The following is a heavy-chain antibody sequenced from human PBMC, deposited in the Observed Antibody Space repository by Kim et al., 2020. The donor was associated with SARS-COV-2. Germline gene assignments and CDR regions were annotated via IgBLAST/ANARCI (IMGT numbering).Heavy chain of an antibody. D-gene: IGHD2-15*01. Sequence: GGSLRLSCAASGFTFSSYGMHWVRQAPGKGLEWVAVISYDGSNKYYADSVKGRFTISRDNSKNTLYLQMNSLRAEDTAVYYCAKERIENYYYGMDVWGQGTTVTVSS. CDR1: GFTFSSYG. V-gene: IGHV3-30*18. CDR3: AKERIENYYYGMDV. CDR2: ISYDGSNK. J-gene: IGHJ6*02.